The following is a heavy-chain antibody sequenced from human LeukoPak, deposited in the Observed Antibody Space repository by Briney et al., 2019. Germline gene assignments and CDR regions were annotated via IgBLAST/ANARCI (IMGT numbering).Heavy chain of an antibody. CDR3: ARGSAARKGFDY. D-gene: IGHD6-6*01. CDR1: GGSISRSRDY. J-gene: IGHJ4*02. V-gene: IGHV4-39*07. CDR2: IYYSGST. Sequence: KSSETLSLTCTVSGGSISRSRDYWGWIRQPPGKGLEWIGSIYYSGSTYYNPSLKSRVTISGDTSKNRFSLKLSSVTAADTAVYYCARGSAARKGFDYWGQGTLVTVSS.